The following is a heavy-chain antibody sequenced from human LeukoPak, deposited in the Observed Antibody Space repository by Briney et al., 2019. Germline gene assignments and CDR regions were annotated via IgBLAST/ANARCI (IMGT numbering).Heavy chain of an antibody. Sequence: PGGSLRLSCAASGFTFSSYGMHWVRQAPGKGLEGVAVISYDGSNTYYADSVKGRFTISRDNSKNKLYLQMNSLRAEDTAVYYCVKDRTTWLVRKGGLDYWGQGTLVTVSS. CDR1: GFTFSSYG. J-gene: IGHJ4*02. CDR3: VKDRTTWLVRKGGLDY. V-gene: IGHV3-30*18. CDR2: ISYDGSNT. D-gene: IGHD6-19*01.